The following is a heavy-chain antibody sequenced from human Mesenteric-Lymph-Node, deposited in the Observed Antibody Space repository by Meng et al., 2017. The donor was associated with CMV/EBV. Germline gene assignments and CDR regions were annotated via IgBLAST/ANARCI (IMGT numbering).Heavy chain of an antibody. V-gene: IGHV4-39*01. CDR3: ARGGGPRLYRTRGGYYYGMDV. CDR2: IYYSGNT. Sequence: SETLSLTCTVSGGSISRSTYYWGWIRQPPGKGLEWIGTIYYSGNTYYNPSLKSRVTISVDTSKNQLSLKLSSVTAVDTAVYYCARGGGPRLYRTRGGYYYGMDVWGQGTTVTVSS. D-gene: IGHD2-15*01. J-gene: IGHJ6*02. CDR1: GGSISRSTYY.